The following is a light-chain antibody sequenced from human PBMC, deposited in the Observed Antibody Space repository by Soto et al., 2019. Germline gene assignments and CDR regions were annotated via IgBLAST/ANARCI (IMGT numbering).Light chain of an antibody. CDR1: QSVSSY. Sequence: EIVFTQSPATLSLSPGEGATLSCRASQSVSSYLVWYQQKPGQAPRLLIYDASKRATGIPARFSGSGSGTDFTLTISSLEXEDFAVYYCQQRSSRPPMYTFGQGTKVDIK. V-gene: IGKV3-11*01. CDR2: DAS. J-gene: IGKJ2*01. CDR3: QQRSSRPPMYT.